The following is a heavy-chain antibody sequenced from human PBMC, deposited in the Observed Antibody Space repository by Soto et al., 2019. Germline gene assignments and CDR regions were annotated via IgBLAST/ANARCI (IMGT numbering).Heavy chain of an antibody. V-gene: IGHV3-48*03. CDR3: ASPAVQSRGLYD. Sequence: QLVESGGGLVQPGGSLRLSCAASEFTFNTYDMNWVRQAPGKGLEWISYINSGGKTIYYADSVEGRFTVSRDNAKRVLYLPMNKLKNEDTAGYFCASPAVQSRGLYDLGQGTLVNVSS. J-gene: IGHJ4*02. CDR2: INSGGKTI. D-gene: IGHD6-25*01. CDR1: EFTFNTYD.